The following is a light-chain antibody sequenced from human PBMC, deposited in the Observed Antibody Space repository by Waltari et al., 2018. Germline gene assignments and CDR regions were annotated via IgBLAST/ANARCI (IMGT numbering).Light chain of an antibody. CDR3: LIYYGGVXX. CDR1: TGAXTXGXX. J-gene: IGLJ2*01. Sequence: QTVVTXXPSLTVSXGGTITLTCASSTGAXTXGXXPNWFQQKPGQAPRPLIYTTNNKHSXPPARFAGSLLGGKAALTLSGVQXXDEADYYXLIYYGGVXXXGGGTKLTVL. V-gene: IGLV7-43*01. CDR2: TTN.